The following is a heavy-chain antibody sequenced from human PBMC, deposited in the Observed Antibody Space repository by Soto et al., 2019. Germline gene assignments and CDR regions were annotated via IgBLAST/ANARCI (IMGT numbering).Heavy chain of an antibody. CDR1: GYSFTNYW. CDR3: ASHEANQ. V-gene: IGHV5-51*01. CDR2: LYPGDSDT. J-gene: IGHJ4*02. Sequence: GESLTISCKGSGYSFTNYWIGWERQMPGKGLVGVGPLYPGDSDTRYSPSCQGQVSISADKSISTAYLQWSSLKASDTAMYYCASHEANQWGQGTLVTVSS.